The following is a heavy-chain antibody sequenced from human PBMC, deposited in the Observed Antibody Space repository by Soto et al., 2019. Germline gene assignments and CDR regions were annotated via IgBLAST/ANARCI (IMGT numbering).Heavy chain of an antibody. D-gene: IGHD5-18*01. J-gene: IGHJ4*02. V-gene: IGHV1-69*01. CDR1: GGTFSSYA. CDR3: ARSKRHTWIQLWQFAY. CDR2: TIPIFGTA. Sequence: QEQLVQSGAEVKKPGSSVKVSCNASGGTFSSYAISWVRQAPGQGLEWMGGTIPIFGTANYAQKFPGSVTITADESTSTAYMELSSLRSEDTAVYYCARSKRHTWIQLWQFAYGGQGTLVTVSS.